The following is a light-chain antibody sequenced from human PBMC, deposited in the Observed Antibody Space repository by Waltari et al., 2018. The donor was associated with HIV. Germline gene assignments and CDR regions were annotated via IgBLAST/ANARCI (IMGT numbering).Light chain of an antibody. CDR1: IGPSSFA. J-gene: IGLJ3*02. V-gene: IGLV4-69*01. CDR3: QTWGTGIWV. Sequence: QLVLTQSPSASSSLGASVKLLCILSIGPSSFAIAWHQQQPEKGPRFLVKVNGDGSHNKGEGVPSRFSGSSSGAERYLTISSLQSEDEADYYCQTWGTGIWVFGGGTKLTVL. CDR2: VNGDGSH.